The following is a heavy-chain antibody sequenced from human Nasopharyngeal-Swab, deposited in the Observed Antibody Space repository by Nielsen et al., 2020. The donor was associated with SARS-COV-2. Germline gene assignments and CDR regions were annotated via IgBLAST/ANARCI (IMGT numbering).Heavy chain of an antibody. CDR1: GFTFDDYA. CDR3: AKDTSSSWYVGWFDP. D-gene: IGHD6-13*01. CDR2: ISWNSGSI. J-gene: IGHJ5*02. V-gene: IGHV3-9*01. Sequence: GGSLRLSCAAPGFTFDDYAMHWVRQAPGKGLEWVSGISWNSGSIGYADSVKGRFTISRDNAKNSLYLQMNSLRAEDTALYYCAKDTSSSWYVGWFDPWGQGTLVTVSS.